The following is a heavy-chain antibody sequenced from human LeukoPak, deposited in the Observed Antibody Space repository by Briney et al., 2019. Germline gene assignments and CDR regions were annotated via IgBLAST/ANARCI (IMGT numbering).Heavy chain of an antibody. J-gene: IGHJ4*02. CDR3: ARDHIAPGLLFDC. V-gene: IGHV3-7*01. D-gene: IGHD2-21*01. CDR1: GFTFSNHW. CDR2: IKYDGSEK. Sequence: GGSLRLSCAASGFTFSNHWMSWVRQAPGKGLEWVANIKYDGSEKYHVDSVKGRFTIIRDNAKNSLYLQMNSLRAEDTAVYYCARDHIAPGLLFDCWGQGTQVTVSS.